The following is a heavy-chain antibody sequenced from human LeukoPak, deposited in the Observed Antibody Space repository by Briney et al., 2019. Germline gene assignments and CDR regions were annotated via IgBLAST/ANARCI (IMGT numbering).Heavy chain of an antibody. Sequence: GGSLRLSCAASAFTFNDYGMSWVRQAPGKGLEWVSGINWSGDRTGYADSVKGRFTISRDNAKNSLYLKMNSLRVEDTALYYCARGGYDSNGYYYYIDVWGKGTTVTVSS. V-gene: IGHV3-20*04. CDR2: INWSGDRT. D-gene: IGHD3-22*01. CDR1: AFTFNDYG. CDR3: ARGGYDSNGYYYYIDV. J-gene: IGHJ6*03.